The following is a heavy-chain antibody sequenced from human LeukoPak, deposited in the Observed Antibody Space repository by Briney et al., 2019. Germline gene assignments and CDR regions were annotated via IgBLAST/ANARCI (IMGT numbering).Heavy chain of an antibody. J-gene: IGHJ4*02. CDR2: IYYSGST. V-gene: IGHV4-39*01. Sequence: SETLSLTCTVSGGSISSSNFYWGWIRQPPGKGLEWIGSIYYSGSTYYNPSLKSRVTISVDTSKNQFSLKLSSVTAADTAVYYCARQQYSSGWYPVLEYFDYWGQGTLVTVSS. CDR3: ARQQYSSGWYPVLEYFDY. CDR1: GGSISSSNFY. D-gene: IGHD6-19*01.